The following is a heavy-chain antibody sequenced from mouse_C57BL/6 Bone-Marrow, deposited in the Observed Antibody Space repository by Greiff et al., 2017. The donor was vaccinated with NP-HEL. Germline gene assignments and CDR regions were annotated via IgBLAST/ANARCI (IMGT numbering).Heavy chain of an antibody. CDR1: GFTFSDYG. J-gene: IGHJ1*03. CDR3: ARQPDGSSDGYFDV. CDR2: ISSGSSTI. Sequence: EVKLVESGGGLVKPGGSLKLSCAASGFTFSDYGMHWVRQAPEKGLEWVAYISSGSSTIYYADTVKGRFTISRDNAKNTLFLQMTSLRSEDTAMYYCARQPDGSSDGYFDVWGTGTTVTVSS. V-gene: IGHV5-17*01. D-gene: IGHD1-1*01.